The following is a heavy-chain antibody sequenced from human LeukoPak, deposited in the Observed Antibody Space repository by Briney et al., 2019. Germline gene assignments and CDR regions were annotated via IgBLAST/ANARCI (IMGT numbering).Heavy chain of an antibody. CDR3: SKARGGGRDLFDY. CDR2: ITWNGRST. CDR1: GFIFDDYS. J-gene: IGHJ4*02. V-gene: IGHV3-43*01. D-gene: IGHD6-25*01. Sequence: GGSLRLSCAASGFIFDDYSMNWVRQAPGKGLEWVSLITWNGRSTYYADSVKGRFTISRDNSKNSLYLQMNSLKSEDSALYYCSKARGGGRDLFDYWGRGTLVTVSS.